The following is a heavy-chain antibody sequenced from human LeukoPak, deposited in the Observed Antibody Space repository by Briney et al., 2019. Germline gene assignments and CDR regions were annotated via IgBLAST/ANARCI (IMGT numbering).Heavy chain of an antibody. CDR1: GDSISSGAYS. CDR3: ARELWFANAPGSWLDP. V-gene: IGHV4-30-2*01. J-gene: IGHJ5*02. Sequence: SQTLSLTCVVYGDSISSGAYSWSWIRQPPGKGLEWIGYIFHTGSTFYNPSLKSRVTISVDNSKNQFSLRLNSVTAADTAVYYCARELWFANAPGSWLDPRGQGTLVTVSS. D-gene: IGHD3-10*01. CDR2: IFHTGST.